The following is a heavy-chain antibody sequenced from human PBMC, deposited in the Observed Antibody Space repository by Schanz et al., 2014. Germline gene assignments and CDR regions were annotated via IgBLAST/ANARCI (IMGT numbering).Heavy chain of an antibody. D-gene: IGHD3-9*01. J-gene: IGHJ4*02. Sequence: QVQLVQSGAEVKKPGSSVKVSCKASGGTLQSYTFSWVRQAPGQGLEWMGRFVPRLRVALYAQNFRGRVTITADSSTNTAYLEVSSLRFEDTAMYYCATTPQVENDPLTGYLALDSWGLGTLVTVSS. V-gene: IGHV1-69*02. CDR2: FVPRLRVA. CDR1: GGTLQSYT. CDR3: ATTPQVENDPLTGYLALDS.